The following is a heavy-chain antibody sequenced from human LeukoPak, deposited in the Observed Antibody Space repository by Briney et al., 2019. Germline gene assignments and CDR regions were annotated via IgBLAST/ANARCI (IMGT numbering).Heavy chain of an antibody. D-gene: IGHD6-13*01. CDR1: GFTFGDYA. CDR2: IYSGGTT. CDR3: ARATHFSSWIDD. Sequence: PGGSLRLSCTASGFTFGDYAISWVRQAPGKGLECVSVIYSGGTTYYADSVKGRFTISRDNSKTTLYLQMNGLRAEDTAVYYCARATHFSSWIDDWGQGTLVTVSS. V-gene: IGHV3-66*01. J-gene: IGHJ4*02.